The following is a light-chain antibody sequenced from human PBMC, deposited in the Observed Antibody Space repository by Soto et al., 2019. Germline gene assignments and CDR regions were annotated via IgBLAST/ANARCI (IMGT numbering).Light chain of an antibody. V-gene: IGKV3-11*02. J-gene: IGKJ4*01. CDR3: QQRSNWPPLT. CDR2: DAS. CDR1: QSVGSY. Sequence: ELVVTQSPATLSLSPGERATLSCRTSQSVGSYLAWYQKKPGQAPRLLIYDASNRATGIPARFSGSGSGRDFTLTISSLAPEDFAVYYCQQRSNWPPLTFGGGTKVEIK.